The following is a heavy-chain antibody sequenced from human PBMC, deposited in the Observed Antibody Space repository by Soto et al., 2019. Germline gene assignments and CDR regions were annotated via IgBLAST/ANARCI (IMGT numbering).Heavy chain of an antibody. V-gene: IGHV3-23*01. CDR2: ISGSGGST. CDR1: GFTFSSYA. D-gene: IGHD3-3*01. CDR3: ARNYDFWSGYYGMDV. Sequence: PGGSLRLSCAASGFTFSSYAMSWVRQAPGKGLEWVSAISGSGGSTYYADSVKGRFIISRDNSKNTLYLQMNSLRDEDTAVYYCARNYDFWSGYYGMDVWGQGTTVTVSS. J-gene: IGHJ6*02.